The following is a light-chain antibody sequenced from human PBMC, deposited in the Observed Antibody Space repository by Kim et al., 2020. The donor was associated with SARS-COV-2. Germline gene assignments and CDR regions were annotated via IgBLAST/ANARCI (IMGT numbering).Light chain of an antibody. Sequence: ASVGDRVTITCRASQIIATWLAWYQQKPGKAPNLLIYKASYLESGVPSRFSGSGSGTEFTLTISSLQPEDFATYYCQQLNSYPMYTFGQGTKLEI. CDR2: KAS. CDR3: QQLNSYPMYT. CDR1: QIIATW. J-gene: IGKJ2*01. V-gene: IGKV1-5*03.